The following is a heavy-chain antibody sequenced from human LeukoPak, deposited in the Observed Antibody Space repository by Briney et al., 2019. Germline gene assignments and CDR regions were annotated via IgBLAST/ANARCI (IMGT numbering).Heavy chain of an antibody. CDR1: GYSISSGYY. J-gene: IGHJ6*04. V-gene: IGHV4-38-2*01. CDR2: IYHSGST. Sequence: KPSETLSLTCAVSGYSISSGYYWGWIRQPPGKGLEWIGSIYHSGSTYYNPSLKSRVTISVDTSKNQFSLKLSSVTAADTAVYYCARGGTSPYCSSTSCDGWYYYYGMDVWGKGTTVTVSS. CDR3: ARGGTSPYCSSTSCDGWYYYYGMDV. D-gene: IGHD2-2*01.